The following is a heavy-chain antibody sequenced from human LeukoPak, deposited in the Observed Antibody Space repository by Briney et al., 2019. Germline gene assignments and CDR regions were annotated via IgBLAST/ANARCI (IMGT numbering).Heavy chain of an antibody. CDR3: ARTRYYYNSRSYGAPYYFDY. J-gene: IGHJ4*02. CDR2: IYYSGST. D-gene: IGHD3-10*01. V-gene: IGHV4-39*01. Sequence: SETLSLTCTVSGGSISSSSYYWGWIRQPPGQGLEWIGSIYYSGSTYYNPSLKSRVTISVDTPKNQFSLKLSSVTAADTAVYYCARTRYYYNSRSYGAPYYFDYWGQGTLVTVSS. CDR1: GGSISSSSYY.